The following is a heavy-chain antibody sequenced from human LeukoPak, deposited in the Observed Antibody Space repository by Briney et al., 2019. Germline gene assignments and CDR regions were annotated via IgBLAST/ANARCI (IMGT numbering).Heavy chain of an antibody. CDR3: AREHAVRFDP. CDR2: IYYSGST. V-gene: IGHV4-59*01. Sequence: PSETLSLTCTVSGGSISGYYWSWIRQPPGKALEWIGYIYYSGSTNYNPSLKSRVTIPVDTSKNQFSLKLSSVTAADTAVYYCAREHAVRFDPWGQGTLVTVSS. CDR1: GGSISGYY. D-gene: IGHD4-17*01. J-gene: IGHJ5*02.